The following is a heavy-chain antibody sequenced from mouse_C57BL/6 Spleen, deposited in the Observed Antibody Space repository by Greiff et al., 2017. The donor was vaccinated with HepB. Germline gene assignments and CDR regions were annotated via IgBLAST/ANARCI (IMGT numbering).Heavy chain of an antibody. CDR3: ARNPPYYYGSSPWYFDV. CDR1: GFSLTSYG. Sequence: QVQLKESGPGLVQPSQSLSITCTVSGFSLTSYGVHWVRQSPGKGLEWLGVIWSGGSTDYNAAFISRLSISKDNSKSQVFFKMNSLQADDTAIYYCARNPPYYYGSSPWYFDVWGTGTTVTVSS. J-gene: IGHJ1*03. V-gene: IGHV2-2*01. CDR2: IWSGGST. D-gene: IGHD1-1*01.